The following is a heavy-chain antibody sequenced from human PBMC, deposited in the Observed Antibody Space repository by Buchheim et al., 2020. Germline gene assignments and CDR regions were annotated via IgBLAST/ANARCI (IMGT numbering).Heavy chain of an antibody. CDR2: VYYSGSS. Sequence: QVQLQESGPGLVKPSETLSLTCTVSGGSISSSYWSWIRQPPGRGLEWIGSVYYSGSSKYNPSLKSRLTMSLDTSKRQLSLNLNAVTAADTAVYYCARGSGYYTSFDYWGQGTL. CDR1: GGSISSSY. V-gene: IGHV4-59*01. D-gene: IGHD3-3*01. J-gene: IGHJ4*02. CDR3: ARGSGYYTSFDY.